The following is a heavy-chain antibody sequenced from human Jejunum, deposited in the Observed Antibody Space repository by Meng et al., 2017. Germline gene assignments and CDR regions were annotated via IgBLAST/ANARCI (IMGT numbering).Heavy chain of an antibody. V-gene: IGHV4-59*01. CDR1: SASMNPYY. CDR3: ARGNGWHDY. CDR2: IHYSGST. D-gene: IGHD6-19*01. J-gene: IGHJ4*02. Sequence: SETLSLTCTVPSASMNPYYWSWIRQPPGKGLEWIGYIHYSGSTDYNPSLQSRLTISVDTSKNHFSLKLMSETAADTTVYYCARGNGWHDYWGQGTLVTVSS.